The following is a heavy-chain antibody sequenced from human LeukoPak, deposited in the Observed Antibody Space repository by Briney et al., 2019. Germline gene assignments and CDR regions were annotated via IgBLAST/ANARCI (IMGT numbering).Heavy chain of an antibody. J-gene: IGHJ4*02. Sequence: SETLSLTCAVYGGSFSGYYWSWIRRPPGKGLEWIGEINHSGSTNYNPSLKSRVTISVDTSKNQFSLKLSSVTAADTAVYYCARGGPIGVDYWDQGTLVTVSS. D-gene: IGHD3-3*01. CDR3: ARGGPIGVDY. V-gene: IGHV4-34*01. CDR2: INHSGST. CDR1: GGSFSGYY.